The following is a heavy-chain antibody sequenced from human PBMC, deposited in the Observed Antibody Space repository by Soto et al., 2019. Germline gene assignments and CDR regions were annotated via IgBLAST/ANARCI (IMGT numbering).Heavy chain of an antibody. Sequence: WASVKVSCKASGGTFSSHAISWVRQAPGQGLEWMGGIIPIFGTANYAQKFQGRVTITADESTSTAYMELSSLRSEDTAVYYCARDPRGDYYDSSGFDAFDIWGQGTMVTVSS. CDR1: GGTFSSHA. J-gene: IGHJ3*02. CDR3: ARDPRGDYYDSSGFDAFDI. D-gene: IGHD3-22*01. CDR2: IIPIFGTA. V-gene: IGHV1-69*13.